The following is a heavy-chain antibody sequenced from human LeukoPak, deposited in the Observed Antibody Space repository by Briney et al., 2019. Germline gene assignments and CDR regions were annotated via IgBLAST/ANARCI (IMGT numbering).Heavy chain of an antibody. J-gene: IGHJ4*02. Sequence: SAKVPCKASGGSLKRFVINRVRQAPGQGLEWMGRIISSLGKTIHAQHFQGRHSITGDKSTSTAYMELPSLRSGDRGLYYCATFSAQDYWGQGTLVTVSS. CDR3: ATFSAQDY. CDR2: IISSLGKT. CDR1: GGSLKRFV. V-gene: IGHV1-69*04. D-gene: IGHD2/OR15-2a*01.